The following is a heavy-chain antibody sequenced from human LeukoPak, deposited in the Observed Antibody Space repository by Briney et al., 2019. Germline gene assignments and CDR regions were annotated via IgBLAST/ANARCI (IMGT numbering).Heavy chain of an antibody. CDR3: ARDSGGYSYYYYYGMDV. CDR1: GFTFSSYS. D-gene: IGHD3-10*01. Sequence: GGSLRLSCAASGFTFSSYSMNWVRQAPGKGLEWVSSISSSSSYIYYADSVKGQFTISRDNAKNSLYLQMNSLRAEDTAVYYCARDSGGYSYYYYYGMDVWGQGTTVTVSS. CDR2: ISSSSSYI. V-gene: IGHV3-21*01. J-gene: IGHJ6*02.